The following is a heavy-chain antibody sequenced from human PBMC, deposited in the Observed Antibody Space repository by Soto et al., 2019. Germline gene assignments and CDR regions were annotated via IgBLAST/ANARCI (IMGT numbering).Heavy chain of an antibody. J-gene: IGHJ6*02. CDR1: GFTFSSYG. CDR3: ARGRRYYDILTGYYSGYYYYGMDV. CDR2: IWYDGSNK. D-gene: IGHD3-9*01. V-gene: IGHV3-33*01. Sequence: PGGSLRLSCAASGFTFSSYGMHWVRQAPGKGLEWVAVIWYDGSNKYYADSVKGRFTISRDNSKNTLYLQMNSLRAEDTAVYYCARGRRYYDILTGYYSGYYYYGMDVWGQGTTVTVSS.